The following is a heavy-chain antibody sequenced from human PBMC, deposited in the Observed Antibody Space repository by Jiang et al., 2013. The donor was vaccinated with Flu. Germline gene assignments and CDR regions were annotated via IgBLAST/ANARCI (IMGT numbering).Heavy chain of an antibody. Sequence: GPGLVKPSETLSLTCTVSGGSVSSGSYYWSWIRQPPGKGLEWIGYIHDSGSTNYNPSLKSRVAIPLDKPKNQFSLDLRSVTAADTALYYCARAFDSSGWYRYWYFDLWGRGTLVTVSS. J-gene: IGHJ2*01. D-gene: IGHD6-19*01. V-gene: IGHV4-61*01. CDR3: ARAFDSSGWYRYWYFDL. CDR1: GGSVSSGSYY. CDR2: IHDSGST.